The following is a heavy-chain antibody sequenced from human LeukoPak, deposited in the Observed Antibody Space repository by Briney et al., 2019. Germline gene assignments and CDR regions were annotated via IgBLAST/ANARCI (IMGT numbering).Heavy chain of an antibody. CDR1: GFTFSSHE. D-gene: IGHD3-10*01. Sequence: PGGSLRLSCAASGFTFSSHEMNWVRQAPGKGLEWVSYISSSDGTIYYADSVKGRFTISRDNAKNSLYLQMNSLRAEDTAVYYCARAPTHYYYGSGSAFDYWGQGTLVTVSS. V-gene: IGHV3-48*03. CDR3: ARAPTHYYYGSGSAFDY. J-gene: IGHJ4*02. CDR2: ISSSDGTI.